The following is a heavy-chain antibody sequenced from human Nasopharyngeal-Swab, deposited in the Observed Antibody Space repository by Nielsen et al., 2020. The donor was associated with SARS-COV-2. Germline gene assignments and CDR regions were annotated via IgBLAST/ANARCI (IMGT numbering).Heavy chain of an antibody. CDR1: GFTFSSYS. Sequence: GESLKISCAASGFTFSSYSMNWVRQAPGKGLEWVSSISSSSSYVYYADSVKGRFTIPRDNAKNSLYLQMNSLRAEDTAVYYCARDPGRWVRGVYYWGQGTLVTVSS. CDR3: ARDPGRWVRGVYY. J-gene: IGHJ4*02. V-gene: IGHV3-21*01. D-gene: IGHD3-10*01. CDR2: ISSSSSYV.